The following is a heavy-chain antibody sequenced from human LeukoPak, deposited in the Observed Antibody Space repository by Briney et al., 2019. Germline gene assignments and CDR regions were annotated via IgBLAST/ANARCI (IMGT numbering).Heavy chain of an antibody. CDR3: VRSLRSADF. Sequence: GGSLRLSCAASGFTFSSYAMSWVRQAPGKGLEWVSVISDSGGGTYYADSVKGRFTISRDNAKNTLFLQMDSLRAEDTALYYCVRSLRSADFWGQGTLVTVSS. CDR1: GFTFSSYA. V-gene: IGHV3-23*01. CDR2: ISDSGGGT. J-gene: IGHJ4*02.